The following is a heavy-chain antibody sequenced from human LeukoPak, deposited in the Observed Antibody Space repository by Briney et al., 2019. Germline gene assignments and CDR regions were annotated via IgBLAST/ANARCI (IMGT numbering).Heavy chain of an antibody. CDR1: GYSISSGYY. J-gene: IGHJ5*02. D-gene: IGHD2-2*01. CDR2: IYHSGST. Sequence: SETLSLTCAVSGYSISSGYYWGWIRQPPGKGLGWIGSIYHSGSTYYNPSLKSRVTISVDTSKNQFSLKLSSVTAADTAVYYCARLGGGCSSTSCYGWFDPWGQGTLVTVSS. CDR3: ARLGGGCSSTSCYGWFDP. V-gene: IGHV4-38-2*01.